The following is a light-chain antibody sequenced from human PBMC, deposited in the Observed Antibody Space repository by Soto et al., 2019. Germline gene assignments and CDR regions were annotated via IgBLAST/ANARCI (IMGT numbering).Light chain of an antibody. CDR1: QGISSA. Sequence: AIQLTQSPSSLSASVGDRVTITCRASQGISSALAWYQQKPGKAPKLLIYDASSLESGVPSRFSDSGSGTDFTLTISSLQPEDFATYYCQQFNSYPITFGGGTKVEIK. V-gene: IGKV1-13*02. CDR3: QQFNSYPIT. J-gene: IGKJ4*01. CDR2: DAS.